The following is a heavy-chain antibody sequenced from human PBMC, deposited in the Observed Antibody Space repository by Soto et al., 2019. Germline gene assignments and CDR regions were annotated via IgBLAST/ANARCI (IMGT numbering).Heavy chain of an antibody. V-gene: IGHV4-31*03. J-gene: IGHJ4*02. CDR2: IYYSGST. Sequence: QVQLQESGPGLVKPSQTLSLTCTVSGGSIGSGGYYWSWIRQHPGKGLEWIGYIYYSGSTYYNPSLKSRVTISVDTSKNQFSLKLSSVTAADTAVYYCARDLGSGYDFNYWGQGTLVTVSS. CDR1: GGSIGSGGYY. D-gene: IGHD5-12*01. CDR3: ARDLGSGYDFNY.